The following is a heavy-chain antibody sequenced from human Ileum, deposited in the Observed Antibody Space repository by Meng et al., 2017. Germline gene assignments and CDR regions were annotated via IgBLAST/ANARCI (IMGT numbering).Heavy chain of an antibody. CDR3: ATSSRGWGADAFDI. Sequence: GGSLRLSCAVSDFTVSNNFMGWVRQAPGKGLEWVSVVYRDGRTDYPDSVKGRFTISRDNSKETLYLQMSSLRGDDTAVYYCATSSRGWGADAFDIWGQGITVTVSS. V-gene: IGHV3-53*01. CDR2: VYRDGRT. CDR1: DFTVSNNF. J-gene: IGHJ3*02. D-gene: IGHD7-27*01.